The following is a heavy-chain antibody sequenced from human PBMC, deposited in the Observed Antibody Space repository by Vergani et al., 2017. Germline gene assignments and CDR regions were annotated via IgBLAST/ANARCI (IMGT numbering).Heavy chain of an antibody. D-gene: IGHD3-16*02. CDR3: ARCPRMITFGGVIVYFDY. V-gene: IGHV4-4*09. CDR2: IYTSGST. Sequence: QVQLQESGPGLVKPSETLSLTCTVSGGSISSYYWSWIRQPPGKGLEWIGYIYTSGSTNYNPSLKSRVTISVDTSKNQFSLKLSSVTAADTAVYYCARCPRMITFGGVIVYFDYWGQGTLVTVSS. J-gene: IGHJ4*02. CDR1: GGSISSYY.